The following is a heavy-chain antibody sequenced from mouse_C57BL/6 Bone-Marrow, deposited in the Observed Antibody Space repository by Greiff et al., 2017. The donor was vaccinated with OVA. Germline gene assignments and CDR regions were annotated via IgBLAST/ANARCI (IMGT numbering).Heavy chain of an antibody. V-gene: IGHV14-4*01. CDR2: IDPENGDT. CDR3: TTTGLYFDY. Sequence: EVKLVESGAELVRPGASVKLSCTASGFNIKDDYMHWVKQRPEQGLEWIGWIDPENGDTEYASKFQGKATITADTSSNTAYLQLSSLTSEDTAVYYCTTTGLYFDYWGQGTTLTVSS. J-gene: IGHJ2*01. CDR1: GFNIKDDY. D-gene: IGHD1-1*01.